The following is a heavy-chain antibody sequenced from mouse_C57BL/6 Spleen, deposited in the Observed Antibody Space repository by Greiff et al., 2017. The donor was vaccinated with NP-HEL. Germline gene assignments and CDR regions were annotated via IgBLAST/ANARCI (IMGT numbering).Heavy chain of an antibody. D-gene: IGHD1-1*02. V-gene: IGHV3-6*01. CDR3: ASYYYAPDS. CDR1: GYSITSGYY. Sequence: EVQLQESGPGLVKPSQSLSLTCSVTGYSITSGYYWNWIRQFPGNKLEWMGYISYDGSNNYNPSLKNRISITRDTSKNQFFLKLNSVTTEDTATYYCASYYYAPDSWGEGTPLTLSS. J-gene: IGHJ2*01. CDR2: ISYDGSN.